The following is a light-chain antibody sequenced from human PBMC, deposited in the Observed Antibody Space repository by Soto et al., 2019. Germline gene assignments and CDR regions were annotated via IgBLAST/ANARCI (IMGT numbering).Light chain of an antibody. J-gene: IGKJ5*01. CDR1: KSARIS. CDR2: DVS. Sequence: ETVMTQSPATLSVSPGERATLSCRASKSARISLGWYQQKPGQAPRLLIYDVSTRATGVPARFSGSGSGTEFTLTISSLQAEDCARYCSKQYNYWPPPFGQGTRLEI. V-gene: IGKV3-15*01. CDR3: KQYNYWPPP.